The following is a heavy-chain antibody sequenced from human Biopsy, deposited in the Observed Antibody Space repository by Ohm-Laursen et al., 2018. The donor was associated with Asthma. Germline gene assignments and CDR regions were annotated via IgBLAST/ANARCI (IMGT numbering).Heavy chain of an antibody. CDR3: ATGYSGSDRIVYYYSGMEV. CDR1: GFAVSRDY. CDR2: IYSGGTS. J-gene: IGHJ6*02. Sequence: SLRLSCAASGFAVSRDYMFWVRQAPGKGLEWVSVIYSGGTSHTADSVRGRFTISRDYSKNTLYLQMHSLRSEDTAVYYCATGYSGSDRIVYYYSGMEVWGQGTTVTVSS. V-gene: IGHV3-53*05. D-gene: IGHD5-12*01.